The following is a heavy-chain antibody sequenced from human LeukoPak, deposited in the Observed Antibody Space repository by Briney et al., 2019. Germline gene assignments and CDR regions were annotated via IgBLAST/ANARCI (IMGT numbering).Heavy chain of an antibody. V-gene: IGHV3-15*01. CDR3: TVGSSI. D-gene: IGHD6-13*01. CDR2: IKSKDDGETI. CDR1: GITFSNYW. J-gene: IGHJ4*02. Sequence: GGSLRLSCVASGITFSNYWMSWVRQAPGKGLEWVGRIKSKDDGETIDYNTPVKGRFTISRDDSKNTLYLEMNSLKNEDTAMYYCTVGSSIWSQGTLVTVSS.